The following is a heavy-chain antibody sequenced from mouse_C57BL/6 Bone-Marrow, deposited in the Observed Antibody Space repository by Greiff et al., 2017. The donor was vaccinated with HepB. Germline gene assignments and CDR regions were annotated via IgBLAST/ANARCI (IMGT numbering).Heavy chain of an antibody. CDR1: GFNIKDDY. V-gene: IGHV14-4*01. J-gene: IGHJ2*01. Sequence: EVMLVESGAELVRPGASVKLSCTASGFNIKDDYMHWVKQRPEQGLEWIGWIDPENGDTEYASKFQGKATITADTSSNTAYLQRSSLTSEDTAVYYCTTDDGYSGYWGQGTTLTVSS. D-gene: IGHD2-3*01. CDR2: IDPENGDT. CDR3: TTDDGYSGY.